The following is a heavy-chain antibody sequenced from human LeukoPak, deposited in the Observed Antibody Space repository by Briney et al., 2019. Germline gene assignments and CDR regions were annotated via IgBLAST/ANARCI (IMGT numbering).Heavy chain of an antibody. CDR1: GFPFSSYA. D-gene: IGHD2-2*01. CDR2: ISGSVGRT. J-gene: IGHJ2*01. Sequence: GGSLSLSCAASGFPFSSYAMSWVRPAPGRGLEWVSAISGSVGRTYYADSVKGRFTISRDNSKNTLYLQMNSRRAEDTAVYYCAKAGIVVVPAATLGYFDLWGRGTLVTVAS. V-gene: IGHV3-23*01. CDR3: AKAGIVVVPAATLGYFDL.